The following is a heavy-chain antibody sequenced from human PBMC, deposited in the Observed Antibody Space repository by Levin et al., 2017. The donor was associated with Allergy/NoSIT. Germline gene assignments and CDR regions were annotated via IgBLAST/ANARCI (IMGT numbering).Heavy chain of an antibody. Sequence: SETLSLTCTVSGGSFSTYYWTWIRQPLGKGLEWIGYIYYTGSTNYNPSLKSRVTISLDTSKNQFSLKLSSVTAVDTAVYYCARRIATAPKYYFDYWGQGTLVTVSS. CDR2: IYYTGST. J-gene: IGHJ4*02. CDR3: ARRIATAPKYYFDY. V-gene: IGHV4-59*01. D-gene: IGHD6-13*01. CDR1: GGSFSTYY.